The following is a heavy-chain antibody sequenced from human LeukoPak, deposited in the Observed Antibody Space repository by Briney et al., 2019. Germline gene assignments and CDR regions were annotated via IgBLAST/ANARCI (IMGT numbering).Heavy chain of an antibody. CDR1: GFTFSSYA. V-gene: IGHV3-23*01. Sequence: GGSLRLSCAASGFTFSSYAMYWVRQAPGMGLEWVSRIFGSGGGTHYADSVKGRFTISRDNSKNTVYLQMNSLRAEDTAVYYCAKTTTGYSSGRYPGWPVDYWGQGTLVTVSS. D-gene: IGHD6-19*01. CDR2: IFGSGGGT. J-gene: IGHJ4*02. CDR3: AKTTTGYSSGRYPGWPVDY.